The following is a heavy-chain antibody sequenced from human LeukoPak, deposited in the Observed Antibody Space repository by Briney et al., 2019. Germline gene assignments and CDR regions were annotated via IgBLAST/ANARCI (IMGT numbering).Heavy chain of an antibody. CDR3: ARGIAAAGTPSGPFDL. Sequence: SETLSLTCTVSGGSISSYYWSWIRQPPGKGLEWIGYIYYSGSTNYNPSLKSRVTISVDTSKNQFSLKLSSVTAADTAVYYCARGIAAAGTPSGPFDLWGRGTLVTVSS. CDR2: IYYSGST. CDR1: GGSISSYY. J-gene: IGHJ2*01. V-gene: IGHV4-59*01. D-gene: IGHD6-13*01.